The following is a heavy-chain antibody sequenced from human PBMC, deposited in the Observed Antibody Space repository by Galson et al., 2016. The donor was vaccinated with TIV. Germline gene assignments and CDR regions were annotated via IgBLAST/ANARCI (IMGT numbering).Heavy chain of an antibody. D-gene: IGHD3-16*01. V-gene: IGHV4-30-2*05. J-gene: IGHJ6*02. Sequence: PSLESRVTISVDRSKNQFSLKLRSVTAADTAVHYCARVGLKYYYGLDVWGQGTTVTVSS. CDR3: ARVGLKYYYGLDV.